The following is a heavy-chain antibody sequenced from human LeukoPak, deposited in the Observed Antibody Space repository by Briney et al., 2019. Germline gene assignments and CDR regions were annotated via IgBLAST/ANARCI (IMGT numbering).Heavy chain of an antibody. CDR1: GFTFDDYA. CDR3: ARDLIAAAGYYYYGMDV. V-gene: IGHV3-9*01. D-gene: IGHD6-13*01. J-gene: IGHJ6*02. Sequence: TGGSLRLSCAASGFTFDDYAMHWVRQAPGKGLEWVSGISWNSGSIGYADSVKGRFTISRDNAKNSLYLQMNSLRAEDTAVYYCARDLIAAAGYYYYGMDVWGQGTTVTVSS. CDR2: ISWNSGSI.